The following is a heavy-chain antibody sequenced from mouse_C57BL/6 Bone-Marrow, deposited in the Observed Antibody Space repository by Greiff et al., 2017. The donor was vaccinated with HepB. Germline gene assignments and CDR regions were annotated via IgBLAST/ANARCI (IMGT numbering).Heavy chain of an antibody. D-gene: IGHD2-2*01. Sequence: QVQLQQPGAELVRPGSSVKLSCKASGYTFTSYWMHWVKQRPIQGLEWIGNIDPSDSETHYNQKFKDKATLTVDKSSSTAYMQLSSLTSEDSAVYYCARGYDPDWFAYWGQGTLVTVSA. J-gene: IGHJ3*01. CDR1: GYTFTSYW. CDR2: IDPSDSET. V-gene: IGHV1-52*01. CDR3: ARGYDPDWFAY.